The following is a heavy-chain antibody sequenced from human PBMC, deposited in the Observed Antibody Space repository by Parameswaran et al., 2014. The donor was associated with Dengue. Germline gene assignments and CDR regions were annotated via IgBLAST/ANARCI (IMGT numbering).Heavy chain of an antibody. CDR2: ISTSGTTV. Sequence: WIRQPPGKGLEWVSYISTSGTTVYYADSVKGRFTISRDNAKNSLYLQMNSLRAEDTAVYFCARLQWLTPHYYYGMDVWGQGTTVTVSS. D-gene: IGHD6-19*01. CDR3: ARLQWLTPHYYYGMDV. J-gene: IGHJ6*02. V-gene: IGHV3-48*03.